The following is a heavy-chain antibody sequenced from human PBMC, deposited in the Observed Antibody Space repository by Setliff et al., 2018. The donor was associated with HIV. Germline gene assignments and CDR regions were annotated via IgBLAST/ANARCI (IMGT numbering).Heavy chain of an antibody. CDR2: IYTSGST. Sequence: SETLSLTCTVSGGSISSYYWSWIRQPPGKGLEWIGYIYTSGSTNYNPSLKSRVTISVDTSKNQFSLKLSSVTAADTAAYFCARGRGSSSSWPIDYWGQGTLVTVSS. CDR3: ARGRGSSSSWPIDY. V-gene: IGHV4-4*09. D-gene: IGHD6-13*01. J-gene: IGHJ4*02. CDR1: GGSISSYY.